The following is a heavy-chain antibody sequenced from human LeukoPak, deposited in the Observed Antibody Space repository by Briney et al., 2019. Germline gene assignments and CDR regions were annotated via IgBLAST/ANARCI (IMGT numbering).Heavy chain of an antibody. V-gene: IGHV1-18*03. CDR1: GYTFTSYG. D-gene: IGHD1-26*01. CDR3: ARSHRIIMGANFDY. Sequence: ASVKVSCKASGYTFTSYGISWVRQAPGQGLEWMGWISPYNGNTNYAQKFQGRVTITRDTSTSTAYVELSSLRSDDMAVYYCARSHRIIMGANFDYWGQGTLVTVSS. CDR2: ISPYNGNT. J-gene: IGHJ4*02.